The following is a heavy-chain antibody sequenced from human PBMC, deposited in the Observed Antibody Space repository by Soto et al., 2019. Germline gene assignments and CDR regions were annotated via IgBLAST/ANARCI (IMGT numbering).Heavy chain of an antibody. CDR3: TTVPSTIWFGELLAEEPRINDY. Sequence: PGGSLRLSCAASGFTFSNAWMNWVRQAPGKGLEWVGRIKSKTDGGTTDYAAPVKGRFTISRDDSKNTLYLQMNSLKTEDTAVYYCTTVPSTIWFGELLAEEPRINDYWGQGTLVTVSS. CDR2: IKSKTDGGTT. V-gene: IGHV3-15*07. D-gene: IGHD3-10*01. J-gene: IGHJ4*02. CDR1: GFTFSNAW.